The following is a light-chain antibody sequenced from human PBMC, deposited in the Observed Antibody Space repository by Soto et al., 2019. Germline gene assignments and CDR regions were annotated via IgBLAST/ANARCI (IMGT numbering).Light chain of an antibody. CDR2: GAS. CDR3: QCYSDPPPAV. V-gene: IGKV3D-15*01. J-gene: IGKJ3*01. CDR1: QGISSD. Sequence: EKMVTQSPATLSVSPGERATLSCRASQGISSDLAWYQQKPGQAPRLLIYGASTRATGIPARFSGSGSGTEFTLTISILQSEDFAVYDCQCYSDPPPAVFGPGTKVDIK.